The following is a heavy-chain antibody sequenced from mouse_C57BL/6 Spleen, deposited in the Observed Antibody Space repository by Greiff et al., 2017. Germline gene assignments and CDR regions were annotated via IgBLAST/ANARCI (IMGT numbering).Heavy chain of an antibody. J-gene: IGHJ4*01. CDR1: GFTFSDYG. CDR3: AGGDSVYYYAMDY. Sequence: EVMLVESGGGLVKPGGSLKLSCAASGFTFSDYGMHWVRQAPEKGLEWVAYISSGSSTTYYADTVKGRFTISRDNAKNTLFLQMTSLRSEDTAMYYCAGGDSVYYYAMDYWGQGTSVTVSS. V-gene: IGHV5-17*01. CDR2: ISSGSSTT.